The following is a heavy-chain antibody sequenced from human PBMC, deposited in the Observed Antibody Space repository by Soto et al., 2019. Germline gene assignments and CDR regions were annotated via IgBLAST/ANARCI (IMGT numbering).Heavy chain of an antibody. V-gene: IGHV4-4*02. CDR3: ARRPTAELPSNWFDP. J-gene: IGHJ5*02. CDR1: SDSVSSSNW. D-gene: IGHD2-15*01. Sequence: PSETLSLTCAVSSDSVSSSNWWSWVRQPPGKGLEWIGEVFPTGSTNYNPSLMSRVTISVDKSKNHFSLNLSSVTAADTAIYYCARRPTAELPSNWFDPWGQGTLVTVSS. CDR2: VFPTGST.